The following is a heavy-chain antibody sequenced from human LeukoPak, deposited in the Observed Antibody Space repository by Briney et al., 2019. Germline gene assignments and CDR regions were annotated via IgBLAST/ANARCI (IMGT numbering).Heavy chain of an antibody. CDR3: ARAHPLATVVTPGYYYYYMDV. J-gene: IGHJ6*03. CDR1: GFTFSSYG. D-gene: IGHD4-23*01. V-gene: IGHV3-30*02. Sequence: PGGSLRLSCAASGFTFSSYGMHWVRQAPGKGLEWVAFIRYDGSNKYYADSVKGRFTISRDNSKNTLYLQMNSLRAEDTAVYYCARAHPLATVVTPGYYYYYMDVWGKGTTVTVSS. CDR2: IRYDGSNK.